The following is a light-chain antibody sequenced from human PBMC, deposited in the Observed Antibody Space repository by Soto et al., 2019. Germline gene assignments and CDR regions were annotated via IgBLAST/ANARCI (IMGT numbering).Light chain of an antibody. CDR1: SGHSSYI. V-gene: IGLV4-60*02. J-gene: IGLJ2*01. CDR2: LEGSGSY. CDR3: ESWDSNTRV. Sequence: QPVLTQSSSASASLGSSVKLTCTLSSGHSSYIIAWHQQQPGKAPRYLMKLEGSGSYNKGSGVPDRFSGSSSGADRYLTISYLPFEDEADYYCESWDSNTRVFGGGTQLTVL.